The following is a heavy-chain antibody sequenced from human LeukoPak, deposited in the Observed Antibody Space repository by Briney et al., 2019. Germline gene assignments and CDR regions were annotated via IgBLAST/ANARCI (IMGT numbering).Heavy chain of an antibody. D-gene: IGHD5-12*01. V-gene: IGHV3-21*01. CDR2: ISSRSSYI. J-gene: IGHJ4*02. CDR1: GFTFSSYS. CDR3: ARDLWYSGYDPPY. Sequence: GGSLRLSCAASGFTFSSYSMNWVRQAPGKGLEWVSSISSRSSYIYYADSVKGRFTISRHNAKNSLYLQMNPLRAEDTAVYYCARDLWYSGYDPPYWGQGTLVTVSS.